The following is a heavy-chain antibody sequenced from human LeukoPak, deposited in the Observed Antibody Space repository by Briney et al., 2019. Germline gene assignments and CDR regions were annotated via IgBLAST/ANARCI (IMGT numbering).Heavy chain of an antibody. D-gene: IGHD6-6*01. J-gene: IGHJ4*02. Sequence: GGSLRLSCAASGFTFSSYSMNWVRQAPGKGLEWVSSISSSSSYIYYADSVKGRFTISRDNAKNSLYLQMNSLRAEDTAVYYCAREGKSSIAARVIDYWGQGTLVTVSS. CDR1: GFTFSSYS. CDR2: ISSSSSYI. CDR3: AREGKSSIAARVIDY. V-gene: IGHV3-21*01.